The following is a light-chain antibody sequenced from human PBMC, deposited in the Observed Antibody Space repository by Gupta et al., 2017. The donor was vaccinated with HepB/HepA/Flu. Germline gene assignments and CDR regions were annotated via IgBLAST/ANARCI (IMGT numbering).Light chain of an antibody. V-gene: IGLV2-14*03. CDR3: SSFTFTTTLVI. J-gene: IGLJ2*01. Sequence: QSALTQPASVSGSPAQSITISCTGTSSDFGGYNYVSWYQQHPGKAPKLLIYDVSNRPSGVSNRFSGTKSGNTASLTISGLQAEDEADYYCSSFTFTTTLVIFGGGTKLTVL. CDR2: DVS. CDR1: SSDFGGYNY.